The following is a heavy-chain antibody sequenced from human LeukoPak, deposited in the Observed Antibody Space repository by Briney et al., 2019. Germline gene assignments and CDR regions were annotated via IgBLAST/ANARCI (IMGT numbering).Heavy chain of an antibody. CDR1: GGTFSSYA. V-gene: IGHV1-69*13. D-gene: IGHD3-22*01. CDR3: ASDYYDSGGYNC. Sequence: GASVKVSCKASGGTFSSYAISWVRQAPGQGLEWMGGIIPIFGTANYAQKFQGRVTITADESTSTAYMELSSLRSEDTAVYYCASDYYDSGGYNCWGQGTLVTVSS. CDR2: IIPIFGTA. J-gene: IGHJ4*02.